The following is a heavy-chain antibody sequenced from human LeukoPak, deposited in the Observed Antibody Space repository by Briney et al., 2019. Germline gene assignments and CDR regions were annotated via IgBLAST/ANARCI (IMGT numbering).Heavy chain of an antibody. Sequence: SETLSLTCTVSGGFITSGDHYWTWIRHHPGQGLEWIGYIYYSGSTNYNPSLKSRVTISVDTSKNQFSLKLSSVTAADTAVYYCARESPSSWYEGLLDYWGQGTLVTVSS. V-gene: IGHV4-61*08. CDR2: IYYSGST. CDR1: GGFITSGDHY. D-gene: IGHD6-13*01. CDR3: ARESPSSWYEGLLDY. J-gene: IGHJ4*02.